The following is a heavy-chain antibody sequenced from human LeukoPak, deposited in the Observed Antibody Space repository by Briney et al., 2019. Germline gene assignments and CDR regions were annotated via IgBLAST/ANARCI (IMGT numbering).Heavy chain of an antibody. CDR3: ARFHSGPSGWYVLWYFDL. CDR2: INHSGST. V-gene: IGHV4-34*01. CDR1: GGSFRGYN. D-gene: IGHD6-19*01. J-gene: IGHJ2*01. Sequence: SETLSLTCAVYGGSFRGYNWSWIRQPPRKGLEWIGGINHSGSTNYNPSLKSRVTLSVDTSKTQFSLKLSSVTAADTAVYYCARFHSGPSGWYVLWYFDLWGRGTLVTVSS.